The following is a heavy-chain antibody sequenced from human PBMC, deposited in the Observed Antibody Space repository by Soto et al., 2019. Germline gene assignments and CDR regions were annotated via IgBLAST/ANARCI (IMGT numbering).Heavy chain of an antibody. CDR1: GYSFTNYG. D-gene: IGHD6-19*01. CDR2: ISAYNGDT. CDR3: ARDRGVAPPVAGNTHYYYYMDV. V-gene: IGHV1-18*01. J-gene: IGHJ6*03. Sequence: QDQLVQSGGEVKKPGASVKVSCKASGYSFTNYGITWVRQVPGQGFEWMGWISAYNGDTNYAQKLQGRVTMTTDASTSTAYLELGSLRSDDTAVYYCARDRGVAPPVAGNTHYYYYMDVWGKGTTVTVSS.